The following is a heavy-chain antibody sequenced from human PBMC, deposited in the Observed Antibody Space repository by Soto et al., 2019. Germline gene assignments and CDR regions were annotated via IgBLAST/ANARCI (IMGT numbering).Heavy chain of an antibody. Sequence: GSVKVSGKVSGYTLTELSMHCVLQPPGKGLEWMGGFDPEDAETIYARRFQGRVTMTEDTSADTAYMELSSLRSEDTAVYYCAAGVVPYGMDVWGQGTTVTVSS. J-gene: IGHJ6*02. V-gene: IGHV1-24*01. CDR2: FDPEDAET. D-gene: IGHD2-15*01. CDR3: AAGVVPYGMDV. CDR1: GYTLTELS.